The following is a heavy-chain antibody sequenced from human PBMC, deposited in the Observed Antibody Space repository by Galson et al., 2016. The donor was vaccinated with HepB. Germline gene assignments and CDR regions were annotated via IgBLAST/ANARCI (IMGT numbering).Heavy chain of an antibody. V-gene: IGHV6-1*01. CDR2: TYYRSKWYN. J-gene: IGHJ4*02. CDR3: ASLSSGWYEYYFDY. D-gene: IGHD6-19*01. CDR1: GDSVSSNSAA. Sequence: CAISGDSVSSNSAAWNWIRQSPSRGLEWLGRTYYRSKWYNDYAVSVKSRITINPDTSTNQFSLQLNSVTPEETAVYYCASLSSGWYEYYFDYWGQGPLVTVSS.